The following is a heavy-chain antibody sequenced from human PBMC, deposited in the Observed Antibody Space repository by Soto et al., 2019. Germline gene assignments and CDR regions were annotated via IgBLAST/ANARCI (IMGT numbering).Heavy chain of an antibody. J-gene: IGHJ4*02. D-gene: IGHD1-7*01. CDR3: ARDGGNEGTTGINYFDY. CDR2: IYYSGST. V-gene: IGHV4-59*01. Sequence: PSETLSLTCTVSGGSISSYYWSWIRQPPGKGLEWIGYIYYSGSTNYNPSLKSRVTISVDTSKNQFSLKLSSVTAADTAVYYCARDGGNEGTTGINYFDYWGQGTLVTVSS. CDR1: GGSISSYY.